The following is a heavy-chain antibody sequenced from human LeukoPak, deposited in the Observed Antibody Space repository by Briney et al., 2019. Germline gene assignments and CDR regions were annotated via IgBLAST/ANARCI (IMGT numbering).Heavy chain of an antibody. Sequence: GASVKVSCKVSGYTLTELSMHWVRQAPGKGLEWMGGFDPEDGETIYAQKFQGRVTMTEDTSTDTAYMELSSLRSEDTAVYYCATDLAITTDFDYWGQGTLVTVSS. CDR3: ATDLAITTDFDY. J-gene: IGHJ4*02. V-gene: IGHV1-24*01. D-gene: IGHD3-22*01. CDR2: FDPEDGET. CDR1: GYTLTELS.